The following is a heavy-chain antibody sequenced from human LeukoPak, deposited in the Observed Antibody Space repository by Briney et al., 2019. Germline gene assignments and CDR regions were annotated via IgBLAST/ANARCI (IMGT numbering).Heavy chain of an antibody. V-gene: IGHV3-30*02. D-gene: IGHD4-17*01. CDR1: GFTFSSYG. Sequence: GGSLRLSCAASGFTFSSYGTHWVRQAPGKGLEWVAFIRYDGSNKYYADSVKGRFTISRDNSKNTLYLQMNSLRAEDTAVYYCANDGTVTFDYWGQGTLVTVSS. J-gene: IGHJ4*02. CDR2: IRYDGSNK. CDR3: ANDGTVTFDY.